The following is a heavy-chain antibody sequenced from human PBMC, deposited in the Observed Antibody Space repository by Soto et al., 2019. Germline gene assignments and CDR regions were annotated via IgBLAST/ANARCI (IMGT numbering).Heavy chain of an antibody. D-gene: IGHD3-10*01. CDR2: ISWNSDNM. CDR3: AKVIGPITRNYLDY. Sequence: EVQLVESGGGLVQPGRSLRLSCVASGFTFDDYAMHWVRQAPGKGLEWVSSISWNSDNMAYADSVKGRFAISRDNAKNSLYLQMNSRRPEDTALYYCAKVIGPITRNYLDYWGQGTLVTVSS. J-gene: IGHJ4*02. V-gene: IGHV3-9*01. CDR1: GFTFDDYA.